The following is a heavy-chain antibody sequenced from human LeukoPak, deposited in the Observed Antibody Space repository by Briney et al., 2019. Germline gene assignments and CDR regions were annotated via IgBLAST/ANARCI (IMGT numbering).Heavy chain of an antibody. CDR1: GGSVSTNSAA. CDR2: TYYRSKWYN. Sequence: SQTLSLTCAISGGSVSTNSAAWNWIRQSPSGGLEWLGRTYYRSKWYNDYAVSVKSRIAIKPDTSKNQFSLQLNSVTPEDTAVYYCARDMGVFSKWSKYDYWGQGTLVTVSS. CDR3: ARDMGVFSKWSKYDY. V-gene: IGHV6-1*01. D-gene: IGHD2-15*01. J-gene: IGHJ4*02.